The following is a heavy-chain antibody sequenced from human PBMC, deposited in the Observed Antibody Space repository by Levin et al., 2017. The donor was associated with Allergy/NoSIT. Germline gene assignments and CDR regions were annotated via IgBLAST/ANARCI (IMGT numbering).Heavy chain of an antibody. CDR1: GFSLSTFG. CDR3: AKLRYFDHFGH. D-gene: IGHD2/OR15-2a*01. V-gene: IGHV3-30*18. Sequence: PGGSLRLSCAASGFSLSTFGMHWVRQAPGKGLEWVAGISYDGNTRYYASSMRGRFTISRDTSKNTLYLQMNSLSTEDTAVYYCAKLRYFDHFGHWGQGTLVTGSS. CDR2: ISYDGNTR. J-gene: IGHJ4*02.